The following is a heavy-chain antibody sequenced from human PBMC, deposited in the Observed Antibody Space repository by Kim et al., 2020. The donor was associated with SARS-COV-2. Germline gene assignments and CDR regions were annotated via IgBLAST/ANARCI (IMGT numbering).Heavy chain of an antibody. V-gene: IGHV3-15*01. J-gene: IGHJ6*02. CDR1: GFTFSNTW. Sequence: GGSLRLSCAASGFTFSNTWMSWVRQAPGKGLEWVGRINSKTEGGTTDYAAPVKGRFTISRDDSKNTLYLQMNSLKTEDTAVYYCTTDRITMARGVLYYYYYYGMDVWGQGTTVTVSS. CDR3: TTDRITMARGVLYYYYYYGMDV. CDR2: INSKTEGGTT. D-gene: IGHD3-10*01.